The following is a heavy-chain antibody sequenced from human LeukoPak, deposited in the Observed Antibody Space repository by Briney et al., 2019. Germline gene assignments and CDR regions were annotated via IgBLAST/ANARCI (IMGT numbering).Heavy chain of an antibody. V-gene: IGHV5-51*01. D-gene: IGHD4-17*01. Sequence: GESLQISCEGSGSIFTSYWIGWVRQLPGKGLEWVGIIYPDDSDTRYSPSFQAQVTISADESISTASLQWSSLKASDTAIYYCARHYPGGDYFIDYWGQGTLVTVSS. CDR1: GSIFTSYW. CDR3: ARHYPGGDYFIDY. CDR2: IYPDDSDT. J-gene: IGHJ4*02.